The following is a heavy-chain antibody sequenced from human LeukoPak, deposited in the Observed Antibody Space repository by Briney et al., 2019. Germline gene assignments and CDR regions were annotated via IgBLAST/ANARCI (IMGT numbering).Heavy chain of an antibody. CDR3: ARGSKWELRSLDV. J-gene: IGHJ6*04. CDR2: IYYSGST. D-gene: IGHD1-26*01. CDR1: GGSISSSSYY. Sequence: SETLSLTCTVSGGSISSSSYYWGWIRQPPGKGREGIGSIYYSGSTYYNPSLKSRVTISVDRSKNQFSLKLSSVTAADTAVYYCARGSKWELRSLDVWGKGTTVTVSS. V-gene: IGHV4-39*07.